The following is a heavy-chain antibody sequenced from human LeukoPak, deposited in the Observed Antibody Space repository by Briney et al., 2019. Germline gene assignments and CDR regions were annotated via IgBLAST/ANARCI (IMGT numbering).Heavy chain of an antibody. V-gene: IGHV1-69*04. CDR1: GGTFSSYA. J-gene: IGHJ6*02. Sequence: SVKVSCKASGGTFSSYAISWVRQAPGQGLEWMGRIIPIFGIANYAQKFRGRVTITADKSTSTAYMELSSLISEDTAVYYCARGPRYCSSTSCNYGMDVWGQGTTVTVSS. CDR3: ARGPRYCSSTSCNYGMDV. D-gene: IGHD2-2*01. CDR2: IIPIFGIA.